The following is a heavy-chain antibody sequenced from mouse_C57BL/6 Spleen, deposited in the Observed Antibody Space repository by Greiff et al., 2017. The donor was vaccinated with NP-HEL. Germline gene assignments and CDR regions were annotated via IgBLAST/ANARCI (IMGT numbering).Heavy chain of an antibody. J-gene: IGHJ2*01. CDR1: GYSFTGYY. CDR2: INPSTGGT. D-gene: IGHD2-3*01. CDR3: AREGDGSGGY. Sequence: VQLQQSGPELVKPGASVKISCKASGYSFTGYYMNWVKQSPEKSLEWIGEINPSTGGTTYNQKFKAKATLTVDKSSSTAYMQLKSLTSEDSAVYYWAREGDGSGGYWGQGTTLTVSS. V-gene: IGHV1-42*01.